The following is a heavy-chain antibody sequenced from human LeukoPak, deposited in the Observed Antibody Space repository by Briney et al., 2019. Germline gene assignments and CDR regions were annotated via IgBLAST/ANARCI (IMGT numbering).Heavy chain of an antibody. D-gene: IGHD3-10*01. V-gene: IGHV3-48*03. CDR1: GFAFSTYE. J-gene: IGHJ4*02. CDR2: ISSSASTI. CDR3: ASVGSFDY. Sequence: GGSLRLSYAASGFAFSTYEMNWVRQAPGKGLEWVSYISSSASTINYADSVKGRFTISRDNAKNSLYLQMNSLRAEDTAVYYCASVGSFDYWGQGTLVTVSS.